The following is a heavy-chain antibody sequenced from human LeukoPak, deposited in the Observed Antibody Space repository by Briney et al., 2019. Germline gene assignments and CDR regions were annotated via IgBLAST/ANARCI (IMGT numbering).Heavy chain of an antibody. CDR1: GYTFTGYY. D-gene: IGHD1-26*01. Sequence: ASVAVSCKASGYTFTGYYMHWVRQAPGQGLEWIGWINPNSGGTSYAQNFQGRVTMTRDTSSSTAYMELSSLRSDDTAVHYCARGRTNSGSYPDHWGQGTLVTVSS. J-gene: IGHJ4*02. V-gene: IGHV1-2*02. CDR3: ARGRTNSGSYPDH. CDR2: INPNSGGT.